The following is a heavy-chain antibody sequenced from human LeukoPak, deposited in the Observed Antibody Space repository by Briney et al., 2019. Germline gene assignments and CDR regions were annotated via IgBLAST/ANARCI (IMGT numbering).Heavy chain of an antibody. Sequence: QAGGSLRLSCATSGFTFSSYWMSWVRQAPGKGLEWVANIKQDGSEKYYVDSVKGRFTISRDNAKNSLYLQMNSLRAEDTAVYYCAREGYYGDTLRSDWFDPWGQGTLVTVSS. V-gene: IGHV3-7*01. CDR2: IKQDGSEK. CDR3: AREGYYGDTLRSDWFDP. D-gene: IGHD4-17*01. CDR1: GFTFSSYW. J-gene: IGHJ5*02.